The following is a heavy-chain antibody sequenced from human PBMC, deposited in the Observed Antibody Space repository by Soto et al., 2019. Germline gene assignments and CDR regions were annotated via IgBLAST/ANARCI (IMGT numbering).Heavy chain of an antibody. CDR1: GGSISSYY. D-gene: IGHD1-7*01. CDR3: ARQTTYFDY. J-gene: IGHJ4*02. CDR2: IYYSWST. V-gene: IGHV4-59*08. Sequence: SETLSLTCTVSGGSISSYYCSWIRQPPGKGLEWIGYIYYSWSTNYNPSLKSRVTISVDTSKNQFSLKLSSVTAADTAVYYCARQTTYFDYWGQGTLVTVSS.